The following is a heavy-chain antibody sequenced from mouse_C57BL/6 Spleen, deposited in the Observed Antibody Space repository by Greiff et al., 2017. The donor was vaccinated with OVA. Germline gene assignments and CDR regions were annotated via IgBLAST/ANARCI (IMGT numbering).Heavy chain of an antibody. CDR2: IYPGDGDT. J-gene: IGHJ3*01. D-gene: IGHD2-5*01. CDR3: ARRYSNILFAY. Sequence: QVQLQQSGAELVKPGASVKISCKASGYAFSSYWMNWVKQRPGKGLEWIGQIYPGDGDTNYNGKFKGKATLTAAKSSSTAYMQLSSLTSEDSAVYFCARRYSNILFAYWGQGTLVTVSA. V-gene: IGHV1-80*01. CDR1: GYAFSSYW.